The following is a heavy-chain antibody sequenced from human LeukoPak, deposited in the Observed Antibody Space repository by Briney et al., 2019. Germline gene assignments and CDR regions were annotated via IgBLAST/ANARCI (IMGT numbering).Heavy chain of an antibody. Sequence: GGSLRPSCAASGFTFSSYGMHWVRQAPGKGLEWVAVISYDGSNKYYADSVKGRFTISRDNSKNTLYLQMNSLRAEDTAVYYCAKELLAGTVDYWGQGTLVTVSS. V-gene: IGHV3-30*18. CDR1: GFTFSSYG. J-gene: IGHJ4*02. D-gene: IGHD6-19*01. CDR3: AKELLAGTVDY. CDR2: ISYDGSNK.